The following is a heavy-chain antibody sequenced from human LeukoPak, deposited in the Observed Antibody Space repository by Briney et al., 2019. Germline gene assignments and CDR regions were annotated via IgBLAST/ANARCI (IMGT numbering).Heavy chain of an antibody. D-gene: IGHD2/OR15-2a*01. J-gene: IGHJ5*02. Sequence: GGSLRLSCAASGFTFSSYAMHWVRQAPGKGLEWVAVISYDGSNKYYADSVKGRFTISRDNAKNSLYLQMNSLRAEDTAVYYCARWVLSFTNWFDPWGQGTLVTVSS. CDR2: ISYDGSNK. CDR3: ARWVLSFTNWFDP. V-gene: IGHV3-30*04. CDR1: GFTFSSYA.